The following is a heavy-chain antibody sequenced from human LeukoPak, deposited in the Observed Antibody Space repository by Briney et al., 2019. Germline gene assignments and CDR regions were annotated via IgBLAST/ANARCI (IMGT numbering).Heavy chain of an antibody. Sequence: SVKVSCKASGYTFTSYYMHWVRQAPGQGLEWMGITNPSGGSTSCAQKFQGRVTMTRDTSTSTVYMELSSLRSEDTAVYYCASSRAMVRSNFDYWGQGTLVTVSS. V-gene: IGHV1-46*01. J-gene: IGHJ4*02. CDR3: ASSRAMVRSNFDY. CDR1: GYTFTSYY. D-gene: IGHD5-18*01. CDR2: TNPSGGST.